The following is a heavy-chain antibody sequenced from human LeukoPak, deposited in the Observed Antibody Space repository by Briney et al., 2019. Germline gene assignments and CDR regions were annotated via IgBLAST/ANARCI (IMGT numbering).Heavy chain of an antibody. D-gene: IGHD6-19*01. Sequence: PGGSLRLSCAASRFTFSSCAMSWVRQAPGKGLEWVSIISTSGGTTHYADSVKGRFTISRDNSKNTVYLQMNSLRAEDTAVYHCAKEGSNSGWYDFDYWGQGTLVTVSS. CDR1: RFTFSSCA. CDR3: AKEGSNSGWYDFDY. V-gene: IGHV3-23*01. CDR2: ISTSGGTT. J-gene: IGHJ4*02.